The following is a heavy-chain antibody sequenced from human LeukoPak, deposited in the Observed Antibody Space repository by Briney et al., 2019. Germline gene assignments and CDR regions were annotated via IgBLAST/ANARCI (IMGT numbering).Heavy chain of an antibody. D-gene: IGHD3-10*02. CDR3: AELGITMIGGV. J-gene: IGHJ6*04. CDR1: GFTFSSYA. CDR2: ISSSGSTR. Sequence: GGSLRLSCAASGFTFSSYAMSWVRQAPGKGLEWVSYISSSGSTRYYADSVKGRFTLSRDNAKNSLYLQMNSLRAEDTAVYYCAELGITMIGGVWGKGTTVTISS. V-gene: IGHV3-48*03.